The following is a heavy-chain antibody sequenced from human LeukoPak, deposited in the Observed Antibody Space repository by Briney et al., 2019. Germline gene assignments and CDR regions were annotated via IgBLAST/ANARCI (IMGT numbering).Heavy chain of an antibody. CDR2: ISAYNDNT. D-gene: IGHD3-9*01. CDR3: ARVHYDILTGYSYFDY. J-gene: IGHJ4*01. CDR1: GYTFTSYG. V-gene: IGHV1-18*01. Sequence: GASVSLSCKASGYTFTSYGISWVRQAPGQGLEWMGWISAYNDNTNYAQKLKGRVTMTTDTSTSTAYMALRSLRSDDTAVYYCARVHYDILTGYSYFDYWGHGSSGSVSS.